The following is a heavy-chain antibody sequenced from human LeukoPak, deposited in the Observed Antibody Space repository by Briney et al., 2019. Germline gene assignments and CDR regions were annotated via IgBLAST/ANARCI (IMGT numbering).Heavy chain of an antibody. Sequence: PSETLSLTCAVYGGSFSGYYWSWIRQPPGKGLEWIGEINHSGSTNYNPSLKSRVTISVDTSKNQFSLKLSSVTAADTAMYYCARSGGVYYYYMDVWGKGTTVTISS. CDR2: INHSGST. CDR3: ARSGGVYYYYMDV. CDR1: GGSFSGYY. D-gene: IGHD2-8*02. V-gene: IGHV4-34*01. J-gene: IGHJ6*03.